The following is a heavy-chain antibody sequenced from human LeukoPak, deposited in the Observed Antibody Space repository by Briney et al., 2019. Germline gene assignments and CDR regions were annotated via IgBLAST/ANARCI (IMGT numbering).Heavy chain of an antibody. CDR1: GGSISNSY. V-gene: IGHV4-59*01. CDR3: AREMTTVTTGLGTFDI. D-gene: IGHD4-17*01. Sequence: SETLSLTCTVSGGSISNSYWSWIRQPPGKGLEWIGYIYYSGSTNYNPSLKSRVTISVDTSKNRFSLRLSSVTAADTAVYYCAREMTTVTTGLGTFDIWGQGTMVTVSS. CDR2: IYYSGST. J-gene: IGHJ3*02.